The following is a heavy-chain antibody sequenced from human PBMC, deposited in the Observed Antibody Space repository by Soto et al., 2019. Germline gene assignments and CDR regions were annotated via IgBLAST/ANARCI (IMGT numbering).Heavy chain of an antibody. CDR2: ISYSGSA. V-gene: IGHV4-30-4*03. J-gene: IGHJ4*02. Sequence: QVQLQESGPGLVKTSQTLSLTCTVSGGSISSAEDSWTWIRQPPGKGLEWIGHISYSGSAYYNPSLESRVTISVDKSKNELSLRLNYVTAADTAVYYCTKNSAYALDYWGLGILVTVSS. CDR3: TKNSAYALDY. CDR1: GGSISSAEDS. D-gene: IGHD5-12*01.